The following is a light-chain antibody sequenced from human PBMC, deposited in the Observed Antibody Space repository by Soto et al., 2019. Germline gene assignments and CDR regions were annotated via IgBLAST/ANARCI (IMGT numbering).Light chain of an antibody. Sequence: QSVLTQPPSVSAAPGQKVTISCSGSSSNIGNNYVSWYQQVPGTAPKLLIYDNNKRPSGNPDRFSGSKSATSASLAISGLQSGDEADYYCAAWDDSLNGRVFGGGTKVTVL. J-gene: IGLJ3*02. CDR2: DNN. CDR3: AAWDDSLNGRV. CDR1: SSNIGNNY. V-gene: IGLV1-51*01.